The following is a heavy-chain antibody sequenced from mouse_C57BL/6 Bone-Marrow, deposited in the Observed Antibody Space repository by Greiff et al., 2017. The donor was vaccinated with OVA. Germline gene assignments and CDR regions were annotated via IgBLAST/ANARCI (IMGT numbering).Heavy chain of an antibody. CDR1: GYSITSGYY. Sequence: ESGPGLVKPSQSLSLTCSVTGYSITSGYYWNWIRQFPGNKLEWMGYISYDGSNNYNPSLKNRISITRDTSKNQFFLKLNSVTTEDTATYYCARDSNYVPWFAYWGQGTLVTVSA. CDR2: ISYDGSN. V-gene: IGHV3-6*01. CDR3: ARDSNYVPWFAY. J-gene: IGHJ3*01. D-gene: IGHD2-5*01.